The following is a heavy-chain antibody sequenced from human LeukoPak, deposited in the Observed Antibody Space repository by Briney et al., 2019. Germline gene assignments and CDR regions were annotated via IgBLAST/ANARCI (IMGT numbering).Heavy chain of an antibody. V-gene: IGHV3-73*01. CDR3: TRHMGNAATRFDY. CDR1: GFTFSVSD. J-gene: IGHJ4*02. D-gene: IGHD7-27*01. CDR2: VRSKADSYAT. Sequence: GGSLRLSCAASGFTFSVSDVHWVRQACEKGLEWVGRVRSKADSYATGYAASLKGRFTISRDDSKNTAYLQMNSLKTEDTAVYYCTRHMGNAATRFDYWGQGTLVTVSS.